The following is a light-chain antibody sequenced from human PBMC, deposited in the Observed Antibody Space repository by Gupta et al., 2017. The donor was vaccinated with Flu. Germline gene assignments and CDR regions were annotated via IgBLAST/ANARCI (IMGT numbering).Light chain of an antibody. CDR2: DAS. CDR3: QQYDNLPLT. Sequence: DIQMTQSPSSLSASVGDRVTITCQASQDISNYLHWYQQKPGKAPKLLIYDASNVETGVPSRFSGSGSGTDFTFTISRLQPEDIATYYCQQYDNLPLTFGGGTKVEIK. CDR1: QDISNY. J-gene: IGKJ4*01. V-gene: IGKV1-33*01.